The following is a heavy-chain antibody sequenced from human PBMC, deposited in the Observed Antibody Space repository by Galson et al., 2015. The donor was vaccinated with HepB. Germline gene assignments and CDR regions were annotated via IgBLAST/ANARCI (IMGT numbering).Heavy chain of an antibody. CDR2: INHSGST. CDR3: ARGPSGYSSGWTRGYWFDP. V-gene: IGHV4-34*01. Sequence: SETLSLTCAVYGGSFSGYYWSWIRQPPGKGLEWIGEINHSGSTNYNPSLKSRVTISVDTSKNQFSLKLSSVTAADTAVYYCARGPSGYSSGWTRGYWFDPWGQGTLVTVSS. D-gene: IGHD6-19*01. J-gene: IGHJ5*02. CDR1: GGSFSGYY.